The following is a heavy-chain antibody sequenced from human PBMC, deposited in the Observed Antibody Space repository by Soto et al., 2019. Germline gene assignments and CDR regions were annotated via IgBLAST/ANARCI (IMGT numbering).Heavy chain of an antibody. Sequence: EVQLVESGGGLVQPGGSLRLSCAASGFTFSSYWMSWVRQAPGKGLEWVANIKQDGSEKYYVDSVKGRFTISRDNAKNSLDLQMNSLRAEDSAVYYCARVVVVVAALYFDYWGQGTLVTVSS. CDR1: GFTFSSYW. V-gene: IGHV3-7*01. CDR3: ARVVVVVAALYFDY. CDR2: IKQDGSEK. J-gene: IGHJ4*02. D-gene: IGHD2-15*01.